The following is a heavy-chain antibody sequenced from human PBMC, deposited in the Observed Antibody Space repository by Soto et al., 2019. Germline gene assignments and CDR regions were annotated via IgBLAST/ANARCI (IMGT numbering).Heavy chain of an antibody. CDR1: GGSISSGGYY. Sequence: QVQLQESGPGLVKPSQTLTLTCTVSGGSISSGGYYWSWIRQHPGKGLEWIGYIYYSGRTYYNPSLKSRVTISVDTSKNQFSLKLSSVTAADTAVYYCAGDIRFLECDVSDGMDVWGQGTTVTVSS. J-gene: IGHJ6*02. D-gene: IGHD3-3*01. CDR2: IYYSGRT. CDR3: AGDIRFLECDVSDGMDV. V-gene: IGHV4-31*03.